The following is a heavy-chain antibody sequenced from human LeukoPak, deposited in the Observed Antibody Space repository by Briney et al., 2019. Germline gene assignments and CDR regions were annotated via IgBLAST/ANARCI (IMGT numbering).Heavy chain of an antibody. CDR3: ARIDTYYYDSSGYYSAFDI. D-gene: IGHD3-22*01. Sequence: GGSLRLSCAASGFTFDNYGMSWGRHAPGKGLEWVSGINWNGGSTGYADSVKGRFTISRDNAKNSLYLQMNSLRAEDTALYYCARIDTYYYDSSGYYSAFDIWGQGTIVTVSS. CDR1: GFTFDNYG. J-gene: IGHJ3*02. V-gene: IGHV3-20*04. CDR2: INWNGGST.